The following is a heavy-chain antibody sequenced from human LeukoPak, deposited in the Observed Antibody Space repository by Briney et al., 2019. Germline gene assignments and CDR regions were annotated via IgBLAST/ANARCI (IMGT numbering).Heavy chain of an antibody. V-gene: IGHV4-61*02. CDR2: IYTSGST. J-gene: IGHJ4*02. D-gene: IGHD3-22*01. CDR1: GGSISSGSYY. CDR3: AREPRLYDSSGYYSYYFDY. Sequence: SETLSLTCTVSGGSISSGSYYWSWIRQPAGKGLEWIGRIYTSGSTNYNPSLKCRVTISVDTSKNQFSLKLSSVTAADTAVYYCAREPRLYDSSGYYSYYFDYWGQRTLVTVSS.